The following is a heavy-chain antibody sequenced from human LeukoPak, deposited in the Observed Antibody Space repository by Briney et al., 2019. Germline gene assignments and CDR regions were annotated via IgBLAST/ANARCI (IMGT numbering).Heavy chain of an antibody. CDR2: IALDGSRK. CDR1: GFIFSHHH. J-gene: IGHJ4*02. CDR3: ARDQRDASGWFYDY. V-gene: IGHV3-30*03. D-gene: IGHD6-19*01. Sequence: GGSLRLSRAASGFIFSHHHIHGVRQAPGKGLEGVTVIALDGSRKIYADSVEGRFTISRDNSKNTVSIQMNSLGVEDTAVYYCARDQRDASGWFYDYWGQGARVIVSS.